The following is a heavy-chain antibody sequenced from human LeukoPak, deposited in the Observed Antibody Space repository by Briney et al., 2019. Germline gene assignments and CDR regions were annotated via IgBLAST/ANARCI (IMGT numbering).Heavy chain of an antibody. Sequence: GGSLRLSCAASGLTISNYWMSWVRQTPGKGLEWVANIKVDGREKYYVDSVKGRFTISRDNAKNSLYLQMDSLRAEDTAVYYCASRITISYYFDCWGQGTLVTVSS. CDR1: GLTISNYW. CDR2: IKVDGREK. J-gene: IGHJ4*02. V-gene: IGHV3-7*01. CDR3: ASRITISYYFDC. D-gene: IGHD3-3*01.